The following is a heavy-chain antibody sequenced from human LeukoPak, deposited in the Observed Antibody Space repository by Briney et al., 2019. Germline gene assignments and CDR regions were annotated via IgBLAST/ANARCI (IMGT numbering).Heavy chain of an antibody. CDR2: MYYSGST. CDR3: AGPVYGDYDDAFDI. CDR1: GGSVSSYY. Sequence: PSETLSLTCTVSGGSVSSYYWSWIRQPPGKGLEWIGYMYYSGSTYYNPSLKSRVTISVDTSKNQFSLKLSSVTAADTAVYYCAGPVYGDYDDAFDIWGQGTMVTVSS. J-gene: IGHJ3*02. D-gene: IGHD4-17*01. V-gene: IGHV4-59*08.